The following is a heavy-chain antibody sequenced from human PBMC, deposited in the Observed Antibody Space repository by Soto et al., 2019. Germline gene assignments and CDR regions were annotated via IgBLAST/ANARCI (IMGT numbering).Heavy chain of an antibody. CDR2: TRNKANSYTT. CDR3: ARGYCTSTSCYTGPEAFDI. CDR1: GFTFSDRY. V-gene: IGHV3-72*01. Sequence: PGGSLRLSCAASGFTFSDRYMDWVRQAPGKGLEWVGRTRNKANSYTTEYAASVKGRFTISRDDSKNSLYLQMNSLKTEDTAVYYCARGYCTSTSCYTGPEAFDIWGQGTMVTVSS. J-gene: IGHJ3*02. D-gene: IGHD2-2*02.